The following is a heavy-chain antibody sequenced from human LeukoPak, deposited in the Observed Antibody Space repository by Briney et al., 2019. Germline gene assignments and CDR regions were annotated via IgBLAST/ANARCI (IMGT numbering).Heavy chain of an antibody. Sequence: ASETLSLTCTVSGGSISNSDYYWGWIRQPPGKGLEWIGSIYYSGSTYYNPSLKSRVTISVDTSKNQFSLKLSSVTAADTAVYYCARLVTVTKTLDPWGQGTLVTVSS. V-gene: IGHV4-39*01. CDR3: ARLVTVTKTLDP. CDR2: IYYSGST. D-gene: IGHD4-17*01. J-gene: IGHJ5*02. CDR1: GGSISNSDYY.